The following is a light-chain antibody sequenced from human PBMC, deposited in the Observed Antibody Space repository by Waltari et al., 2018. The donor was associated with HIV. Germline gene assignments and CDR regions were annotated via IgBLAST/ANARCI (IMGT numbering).Light chain of an antibody. CDR1: SSDVGGYNY. V-gene: IGLV2-14*01. CDR2: DVI. J-gene: IGLJ2*01. CDR3: SSDTSSSTLYVV. Sequence: QSALTQPASVSGSPGQSITISCTGTSSDVGGYNYVSWYQQHPGKAPKFMIYDVIYRPSAVSNRSSGARSGNTASLTISGLQAEDEADYYCSSDTSSSTLYVVFGGGTKLTVL.